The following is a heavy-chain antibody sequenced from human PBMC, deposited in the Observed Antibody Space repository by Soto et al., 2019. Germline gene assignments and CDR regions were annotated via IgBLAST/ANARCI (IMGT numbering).Heavy chain of an antibody. CDR1: GYTFTAYG. D-gene: IGHD3-3*01. CDR2: INTGNGHT. V-gene: IGHV1-3*04. J-gene: IGHJ5*02. CDR3: ASRGYDFWSGLDP. Sequence: ASVKVSCKASGYTFTAYGIHWVREAPGQRREWMGWINTGNGHTKYSQKFQGRVTITRDTSARTAYMELNSLRPEDTAVYYCASRGYDFWSGLDPWGQGTRVTSPQ.